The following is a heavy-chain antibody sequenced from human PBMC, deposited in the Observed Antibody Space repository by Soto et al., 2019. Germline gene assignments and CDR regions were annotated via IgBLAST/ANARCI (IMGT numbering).Heavy chain of an antibody. V-gene: IGHV3-30*18. Sequence: QVQLVESGGGVVQPGRSLRLSCAASGFTFSDYAMHWVRQAPGKGLEWVAVISYGGSDKYYADSVKGRFTMSRDNSKNTLFLQMNSLRTEDTAVYFCAKSDGDYRGWFPYWGQGTLVTVSS. D-gene: IGHD4-17*01. CDR1: GFTFSDYA. CDR2: ISYGGSDK. CDR3: AKSDGDYRGWFPY. J-gene: IGHJ4*02.